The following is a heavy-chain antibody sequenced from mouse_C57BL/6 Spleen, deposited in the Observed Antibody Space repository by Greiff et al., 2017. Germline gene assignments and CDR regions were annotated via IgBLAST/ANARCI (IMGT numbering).Heavy chain of an antibody. CDR3: ARGDSNYWDY. J-gene: IGHJ2*01. Sequence: QVQLKESGPELVKPGASVKISCKASGYAFSSSWMNWVKQRPGKGLEWIGRIYPGDGDTNYNGKFKGKATLTADKSSSTAYMQLSSLTSEDSAVYFCARGDSNYWDYWGQGTTLTVSS. D-gene: IGHD2-5*01. CDR1: GYAFSSSW. CDR2: IYPGDGDT. V-gene: IGHV1-82*01.